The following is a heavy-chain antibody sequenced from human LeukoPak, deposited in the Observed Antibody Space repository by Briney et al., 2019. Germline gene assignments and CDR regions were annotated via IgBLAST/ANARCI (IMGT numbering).Heavy chain of an antibody. CDR3: ARGPVTTISY. Sequence: GGSLRLSCAASGFTFSSYAMHWVRQAPGKGLEWVAVISYDGSNKYYADSVKGRFTISRDNSKNTLYLQMNSLRAEDTAVYYCARGPVTTISYWGQGTLVTVSS. CDR2: ISYDGSNK. D-gene: IGHD5-12*01. J-gene: IGHJ4*02. CDR1: GFTFSSYA. V-gene: IGHV3-30-3*01.